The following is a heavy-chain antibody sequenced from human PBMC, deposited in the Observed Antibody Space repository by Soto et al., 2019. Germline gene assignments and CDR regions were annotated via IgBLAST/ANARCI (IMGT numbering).Heavy chain of an antibody. CDR3: ARVGGAAAFDI. V-gene: IGHV3-64*01. CDR2: ISSNGGST. D-gene: IGHD2-15*01. CDR1: GFTFSSYA. Sequence: PGGSLRLSSAASGFTFSSYAMHWVRQAPGKGLEYVSAISSNGGSTYYANSVKGRFTISRDNSKNTLYLQMGSLRAEDMAVYYCARVGGAAAFDIWGQGTMVTVSS. J-gene: IGHJ3*02.